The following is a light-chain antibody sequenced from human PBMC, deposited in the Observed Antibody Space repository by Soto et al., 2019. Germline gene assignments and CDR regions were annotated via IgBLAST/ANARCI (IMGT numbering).Light chain of an antibody. V-gene: IGKV3-15*01. CDR2: GAS. J-gene: IGKJ2*01. CDR3: QQYHNWPPQYT. Sequence: EIVMTQSPATLSLSPGERATLSCRASQTVASNIAWSQQKPGQAPRLLIHGASTRATGVSARFSGTGSGTEFTLTISSLQSEDFAVYYCQQYHNWPPQYTFGQGTRLQIK. CDR1: QTVASN.